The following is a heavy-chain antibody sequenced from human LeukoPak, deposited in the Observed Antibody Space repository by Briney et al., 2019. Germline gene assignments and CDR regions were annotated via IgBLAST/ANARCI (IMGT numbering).Heavy chain of an antibody. J-gene: IGHJ6*03. CDR1: GFTFSSYW. V-gene: IGHV3-7*01. Sequence: GGSLRLSCAASGFTFSSYWMSWVRQAPGKGLEWVANIKQDGSEKYYVDSVKGRFTISRDNAKNSLYLQMNSLRAEDTAVYYCARGGYSSGYPHYMDVWGKGTTVTVSS. D-gene: IGHD6-19*01. CDR2: IKQDGSEK. CDR3: ARGGYSSGYPHYMDV.